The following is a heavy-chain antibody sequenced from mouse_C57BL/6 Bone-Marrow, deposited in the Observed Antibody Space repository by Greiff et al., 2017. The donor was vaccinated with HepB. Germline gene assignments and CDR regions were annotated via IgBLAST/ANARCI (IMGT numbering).Heavy chain of an antibody. D-gene: IGHD1-1*01. Sequence: QVQLQQSGPELVKPGASVKLSCKASGYTFTSYDINWVKQRPGQGLEWIGWFYPRDGSTKYNEKFKGKATLTVDTSSSTAYMELHSLTSEDSAVYFCAFITTVVTYFDYWGQGTTLTVSS. CDR1: GYTFTSYD. CDR3: AFITTVVTYFDY. J-gene: IGHJ2*01. V-gene: IGHV1-85*01. CDR2: FYPRDGST.